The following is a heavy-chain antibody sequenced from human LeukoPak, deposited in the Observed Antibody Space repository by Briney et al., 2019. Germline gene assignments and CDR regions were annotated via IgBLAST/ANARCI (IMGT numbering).Heavy chain of an antibody. CDR3: ARDGNFDY. CDR1: GYTFTGYY. D-gene: IGHD1-1*01. J-gene: IGHJ4*02. V-gene: IGHV1-2*02. Sequence: GASVKVSCKASGYTFTGYYMHWVRQAPGQGLEWMGWINPNTGGTHSAQNFQGRVTMTRDTSISTAYMELSRLTSDDTAIYYCARDGNFDYWGQGTLVTVSS. CDR2: INPNTGGT.